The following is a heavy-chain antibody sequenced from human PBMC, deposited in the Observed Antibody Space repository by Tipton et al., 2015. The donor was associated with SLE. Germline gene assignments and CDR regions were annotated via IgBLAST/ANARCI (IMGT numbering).Heavy chain of an antibody. D-gene: IGHD2-21*01. Sequence: GSLRLSCAGSWLSVSSEYMSWVRLAPGKGLEWVSVTYRHGISYYADAVEGRFTIFRDDSKNTVYLQMNSLRTEDTAMYYCARGGEANCGGDCPYYFDDWGQGTLVTVSS. CDR1: WLSVSSEY. V-gene: IGHV3-53*05. CDR2: TYRHGIS. J-gene: IGHJ4*02. CDR3: ARGGEANCGGDCPYYFDD.